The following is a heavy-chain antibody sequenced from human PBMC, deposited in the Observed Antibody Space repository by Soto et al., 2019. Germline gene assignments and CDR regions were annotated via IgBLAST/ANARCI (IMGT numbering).Heavy chain of an antibody. CDR1: AFTFSSYA. J-gene: IGHJ1*01. CDR2: ISGTGRVT. Sequence: EVQLLESGGGLVQPGGSLKLSCAASAFTFSSYAMSWVRQAPGKGLEWVSGISGTGRVTKYAESVKGRFTISRDNPKSTLFLQMNSLRPEDTAVYYCAKDVHYDIATGIEYFHRWGQGTLVTVSS. D-gene: IGHD3-9*01. CDR3: AKDVHYDIATGIEYFHR. V-gene: IGHV3-23*01.